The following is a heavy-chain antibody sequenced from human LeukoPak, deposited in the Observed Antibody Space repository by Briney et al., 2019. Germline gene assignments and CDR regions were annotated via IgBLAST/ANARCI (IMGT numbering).Heavy chain of an antibody. D-gene: IGHD4-17*01. CDR1: GGSISSYY. CDR2: IYYSGST. Sequence: RASETLSLTCTVSGGSISSYYWSWIRQPPGKGLEWIGYIYYSGSTNYNPSLKSRVTISVDTSKNQFSPKLSSVTAADTAVYYCARVGLDYGDYYFDYWGQGTLVTVSS. CDR3: ARVGLDYGDYYFDY. V-gene: IGHV4-59*01. J-gene: IGHJ4*02.